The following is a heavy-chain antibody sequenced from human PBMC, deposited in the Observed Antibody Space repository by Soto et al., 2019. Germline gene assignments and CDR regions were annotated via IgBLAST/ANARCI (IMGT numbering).Heavy chain of an antibody. CDR1: GFTFSSYW. Sequence: GGSLRLSCAASGFTFSSYWMHWVRQAPGKGLVWVSRINSDGSSTSYADSVKGRFTISRDNAKNSLYLQMNSLRAEDTAVYYCARDRAATVVTRGPDYFDYWGQGTLVTVSS. D-gene: IGHD4-17*01. J-gene: IGHJ4*02. CDR3: ARDRAATVVTRGPDYFDY. CDR2: INSDGSST. V-gene: IGHV3-74*01.